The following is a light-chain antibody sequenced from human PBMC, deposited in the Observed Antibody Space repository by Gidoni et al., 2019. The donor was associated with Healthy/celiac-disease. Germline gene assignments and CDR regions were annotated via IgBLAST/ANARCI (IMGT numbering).Light chain of an antibody. CDR1: QSISSY. CDR2: AAS. V-gene: IGKV1-39*01. J-gene: IGKJ2*03. CDR3: QQSYSTPRR. Sequence: DIQMTQSPSSLSASVGDRVTITCRASQSISSYLNWYQQKPGKASKLLIYAASSLQSGVTSRFSGSGSGTDFTLTISSLQPEDFATYYCQQSYSTPRRFGQGTKLEIK.